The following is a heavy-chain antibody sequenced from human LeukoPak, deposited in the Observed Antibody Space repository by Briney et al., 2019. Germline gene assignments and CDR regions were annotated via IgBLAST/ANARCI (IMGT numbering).Heavy chain of an antibody. CDR3: ATDRGYSGSTDY. Sequence: ASVKVSCKVSGYSLSELSTHWVRQAPGQGLEWMGGFDPGDDETIYAQKFQGRVTMTEDTSTDTAYMELSSLRSEDTAVYYCATDRGYSGSTDYWGQGTLVTVSS. CDR1: GYSLSELS. CDR2: FDPGDDET. V-gene: IGHV1-24*01. D-gene: IGHD5-12*01. J-gene: IGHJ4*02.